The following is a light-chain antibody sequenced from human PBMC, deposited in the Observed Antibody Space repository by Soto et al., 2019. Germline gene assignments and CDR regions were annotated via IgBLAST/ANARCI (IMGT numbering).Light chain of an antibody. Sequence: IVMTQSPVSPPVTPGKPASITFRSSQSLLHSDGYNYLDWYLRTPGQSPQVLIYVGSNRASGVPDRFSGSGSGTDFTLKISRVEAEDVGVYYCMQALQTPLTFGGGTKVEIK. J-gene: IGKJ4*01. CDR2: VGS. CDR1: QSLLHSDGYNY. CDR3: MQALQTPLT. V-gene: IGKV2-28*01.